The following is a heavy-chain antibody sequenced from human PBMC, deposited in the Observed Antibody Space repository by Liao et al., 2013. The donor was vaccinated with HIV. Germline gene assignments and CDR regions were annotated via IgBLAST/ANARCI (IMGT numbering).Heavy chain of an antibody. CDR1: GGSFSGYY. CDR3: ARGDSASGPYDSSGYYYNWFDP. CDR2: INHSGST. D-gene: IGHD3-22*01. V-gene: IGHV4-34*01. J-gene: IGHJ5*02. Sequence: QVQLQQWGAGLLKPSETLSLTCAVYGGSFSGYYWSWIRQPPGKGLEWIGEINHSGSTNYNPSLKSRVTISVDTSKNQFSLKLSSVTAADTAVYYCARGDSASGPYDSSGYYYNWFDPWGQGTLGHRLL.